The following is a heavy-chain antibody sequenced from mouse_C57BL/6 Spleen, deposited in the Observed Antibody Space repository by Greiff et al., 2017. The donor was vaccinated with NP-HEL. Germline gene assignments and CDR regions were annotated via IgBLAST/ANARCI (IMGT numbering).Heavy chain of an antibody. J-gene: IGHJ4*01. CDR2: IDPETGGT. V-gene: IGHV1-15*01. CDR1: GYTFTDYE. CDR3: TRGTEGYAMDY. Sequence: QESGAELVRPGASVTLSCKASGYTFTDYEMHWVKQTPVHGLEWIGAIDPETGGTAYNQKFKGKAILTADKSSSTAYMELRSLTSEDSAVYYCTRGTEGYAMDYWGQGTSVTVSS. D-gene: IGHD3-3*01.